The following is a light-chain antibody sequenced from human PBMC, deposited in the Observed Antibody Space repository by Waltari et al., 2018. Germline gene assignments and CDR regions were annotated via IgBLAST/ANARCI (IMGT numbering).Light chain of an antibody. J-gene: IGKJ1*01. Sequence: EIVMTQSPATLSVSPGERATLSCRASQSVSSNLAWYQQQPGQSPRPLIYCASTRATGIPARFSGSGSGTEFTRTISSLQSEDFAVYYCQQYRNWPPWTFGQGTKVEIK. CDR3: QQYRNWPPWT. V-gene: IGKV3D-15*01. CDR2: CAS. CDR1: QSVSSN.